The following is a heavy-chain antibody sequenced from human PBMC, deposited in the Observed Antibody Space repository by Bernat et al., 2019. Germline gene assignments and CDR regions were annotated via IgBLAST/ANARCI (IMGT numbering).Heavy chain of an antibody. D-gene: IGHD3-3*01. Sequence: QVQLVESGGGVVQPGGSLRLSCAASGFSFRSYGMHWVRQAPGKGLEWVAVIWYDGSNKYYADSVKGRFTISRDNSKNTLYLQMNSLRAEDTAVYYCARDGGSFDFWSGYYTRYFDYWGQGTLVTVSS. CDR2: IWYDGSNK. V-gene: IGHV3-33*01. CDR1: GFSFRSYG. J-gene: IGHJ4*02. CDR3: ARDGGSFDFWSGYYTRYFDY.